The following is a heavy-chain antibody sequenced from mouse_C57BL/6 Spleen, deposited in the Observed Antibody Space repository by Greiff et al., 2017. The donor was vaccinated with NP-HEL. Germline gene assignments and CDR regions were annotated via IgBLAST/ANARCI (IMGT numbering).Heavy chain of an antibody. CDR2: IYPGSGST. J-gene: IGHJ4*01. D-gene: IGHD1-1*01. Sequence: VQLQQPGAELVKPGASVKMSCKASGYTFTSYWITWVKQRPGQGLEWIGDIYPGSGSTNYNEKFKSKATLTVDTSSSTAYMQLSSLTSEDSAVYYCARGGHYYGSSYAMDYWGQGTSVTVSS. CDR1: GYTFTSYW. V-gene: IGHV1-55*01. CDR3: ARGGHYYGSSYAMDY.